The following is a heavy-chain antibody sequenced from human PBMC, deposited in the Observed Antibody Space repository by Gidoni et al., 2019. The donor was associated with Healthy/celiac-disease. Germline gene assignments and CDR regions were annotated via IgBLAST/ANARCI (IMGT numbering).Heavy chain of an antibody. V-gene: IGHV3-23*01. CDR3: AKSGAYSSSIYTY. D-gene: IGHD6-6*01. Sequence: EVQLLESGGVLVQPGGSLSLSCAASAFPFSSYAISWVRQAPGNGLEWVSAISGSGGSTYYADSVKGRFTISRDNSKNTLDLQMNSLRAEDTAVYYCAKSGAYSSSIYTYWGQGTLVTVSS. J-gene: IGHJ4*02. CDR1: AFPFSSYA. CDR2: ISGSGGST.